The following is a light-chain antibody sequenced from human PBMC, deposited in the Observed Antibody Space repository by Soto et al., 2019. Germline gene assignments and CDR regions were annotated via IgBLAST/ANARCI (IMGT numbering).Light chain of an antibody. CDR3: AVWDDTLYGRV. V-gene: IGLV1-44*01. J-gene: IGLJ3*02. CDR2: RDD. CDR1: RSNIGSNT. Sequence: QSVLTQPPSVSGTPGQRVTISCSGGRSNIGSNTVAWYQQFPGTTPKLLIYRDDQRPSGVPDRFSGSKSGTSASLAISGLQFDDEAGYYCAVWDDTLYGRVFGGGTKLTVL.